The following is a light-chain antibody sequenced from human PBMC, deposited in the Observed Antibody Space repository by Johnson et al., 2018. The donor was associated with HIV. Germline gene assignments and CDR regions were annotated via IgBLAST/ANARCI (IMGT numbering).Light chain of an antibody. CDR2: DNN. CDR1: SSNIGNNY. CDR3: GTWDSSMSAV. Sequence: VLTQPPSVSAAPGQKVTISCSGSSSNIGNNYVSWYQQLPGTAPKLLIYDNNKRPSGIPDRFSGSKSGTSATLGITGLQTGDEADYYCGTWDSSMSAVFGSGTKVTVL. J-gene: IGLJ1*01. V-gene: IGLV1-51*01.